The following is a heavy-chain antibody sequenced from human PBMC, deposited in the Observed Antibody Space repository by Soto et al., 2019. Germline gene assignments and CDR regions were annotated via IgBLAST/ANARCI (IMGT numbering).Heavy chain of an antibody. CDR1: GFSFEKHA. CDR3: SRLPTLVVPAALIIAT. Sequence: GGYLRLSCLVSGFSFEKHAMSWVRQAPGKGLEWVAGLNGNGDHTYYAPSVRGRFTISRDNSKKTVFLQMNSLRADDTGVYYCSRLPTLVVPAALIIATWGQGTRGTSPQ. CDR2: LNGNGDHT. J-gene: IGHJ4*02. D-gene: IGHD2-2*01. V-gene: IGHV3-23*01.